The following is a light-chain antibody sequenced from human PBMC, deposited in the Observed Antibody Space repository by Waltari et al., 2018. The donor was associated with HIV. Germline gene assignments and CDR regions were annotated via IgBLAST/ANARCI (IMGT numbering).Light chain of an antibody. CDR3: QQSYSSPIT. Sequence: IRMPQPPSSLLDPVGTGFTITCRASQSISSSLNWYQQKPGKAPKLLISAASSLQSGVPSRFSGSGSGTDFTLTINSLQPEDFATYYCQQSYSSPITFGGGTKVEIK. CDR1: QSISSS. V-gene: IGKV1-39*01. CDR2: AAS. J-gene: IGKJ4*01.